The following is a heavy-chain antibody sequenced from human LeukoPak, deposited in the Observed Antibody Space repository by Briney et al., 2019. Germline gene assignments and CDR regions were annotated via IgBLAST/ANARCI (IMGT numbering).Heavy chain of an antibody. D-gene: IGHD3-16*01. CDR1: GYTFTGYY. J-gene: IGHJ6*03. Sequence: ASVKVSCKASGYTFTGYYMHWVRQAPGQGLEWMGWINPNSGGTNYAQKFQGRVTMTRDTTISTAYMELSRLRSDDTAVYYCARDYDYVWGYYYYYYMDVWGKGTTVTVSS. V-gene: IGHV1-2*02. CDR2: INPNSGGT. CDR3: ARDYDYVWGYYYYYYMDV.